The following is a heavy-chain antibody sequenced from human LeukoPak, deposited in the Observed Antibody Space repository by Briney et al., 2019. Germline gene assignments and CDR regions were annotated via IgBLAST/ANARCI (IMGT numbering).Heavy chain of an antibody. V-gene: IGHV3-66*01. D-gene: IGHD1-7*01. CDR2: IYGSGNT. CDR3: AKDRRGNWNYVGAFDI. Sequence: GGSLRLSCAASGFTVRAPGRGLEWVSVIYGSGNTHYTDSVKGRFTISRHNSKNTMYVQLHSLRADDTAVYYCAKDRRGNWNYVGAFDIWGQGTMVTVSS. J-gene: IGHJ3*02. CDR1: GFTVR.